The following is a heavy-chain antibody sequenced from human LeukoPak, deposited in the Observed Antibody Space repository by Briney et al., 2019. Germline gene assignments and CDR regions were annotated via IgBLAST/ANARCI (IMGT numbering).Heavy chain of an antibody. CDR2: FDPEDGET. CDR1: GYTLTDLS. V-gene: IGHV1-24*01. Sequence: ASVKVSCEVSGYTLTDLSMHWVRQAPGKGLEWMGGFDPEDGETIYAQNFQGRVTMTEDTSTDTAYMEVRSLRSKDTAVYYCATSSGYGFLFEYWGQGTLVTVS. J-gene: IGHJ4*02. D-gene: IGHD3-22*01. CDR3: ATSSGYGFLFEY.